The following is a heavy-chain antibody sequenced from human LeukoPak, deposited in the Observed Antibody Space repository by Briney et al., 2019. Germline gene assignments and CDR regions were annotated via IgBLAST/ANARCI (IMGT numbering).Heavy chain of an antibody. V-gene: IGHV1-18*04. CDR1: GYTFTGYY. Sequence: ASVKVSCKASGYTFTGYYIHWVRQAPGQGLEWMGWISAYNGNTNYAQKLQGRVTMTTDTSTSTAYMELRSLRSDDTAVYYCARPANLYYASDAFDLWGQGTMVTVSS. D-gene: IGHD2-8*01. CDR2: ISAYNGNT. CDR3: ARPANLYYASDAFDL. J-gene: IGHJ3*01.